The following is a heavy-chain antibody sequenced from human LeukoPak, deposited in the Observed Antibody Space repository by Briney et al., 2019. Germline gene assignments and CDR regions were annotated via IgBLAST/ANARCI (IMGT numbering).Heavy chain of an antibody. J-gene: IGHJ4*02. CDR3: TKEVRFQIDY. Sequence: GGSLRLSCAASGFTFSIYSMNWVRQAPGKGLEWISYINSGGGTTYYADSVKGRFTISRDNAKNSLYLQMNSLRAVDTAVYYCTKEVRFQIDYWGQGTLVTVSA. CDR2: INSGGGTT. D-gene: IGHD3-3*01. V-gene: IGHV3-48*01. CDR1: GFTFSIYS.